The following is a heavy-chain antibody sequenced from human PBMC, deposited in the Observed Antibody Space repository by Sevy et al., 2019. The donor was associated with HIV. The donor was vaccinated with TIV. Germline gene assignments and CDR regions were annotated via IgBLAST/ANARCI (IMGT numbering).Heavy chain of an antibody. J-gene: IGHJ4*02. D-gene: IGHD2-2*01. Sequence: SETLSLTCTVSGVXISSYYWTWIRQVPGKGPEWIGYVYYSGSTSYNSSLKSRVTISLDTSKNQFPLKLKSVTAADTAVYYCASGVLECLSTSCXLXLXXXPGALVTVSS. CDR1: GVXISSYY. CDR3: ASGVLECLSTSCXLXLX. CDR2: VYYSGST. V-gene: IGHV4-59*01.